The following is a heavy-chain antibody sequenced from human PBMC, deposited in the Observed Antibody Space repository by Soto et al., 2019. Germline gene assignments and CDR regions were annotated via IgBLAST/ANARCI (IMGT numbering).Heavy chain of an antibody. Sequence: QVQLQDSGPGLVKPSQTLSLTCTVSGGSISSGGYYWSWIRQHPGKGLEWIGYIYYSGSTYYNPSLKSRVTISVDTSKNQFSLKLSSVTAADTAVYYCAREGYSSGWYLDYWGQGTLVTVSS. CDR2: IYYSGST. CDR3: AREGYSSGWYLDY. V-gene: IGHV4-31*03. J-gene: IGHJ4*02. CDR1: GGSISSGGYY. D-gene: IGHD6-19*01.